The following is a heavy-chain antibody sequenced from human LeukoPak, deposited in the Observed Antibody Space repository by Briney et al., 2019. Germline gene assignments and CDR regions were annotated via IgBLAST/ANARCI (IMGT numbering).Heavy chain of an antibody. CDR2: IIPIFGTA. J-gene: IGHJ3*02. V-gene: IGHV1-69*05. CDR1: GGTFSSYA. D-gene: IGHD3-22*01. CDR3: ARSFRYYDSSGGAFDI. Sequence: SVKVSCKTSGGTFSSYAISWVRQAPGQGLEWMGRIIPIFGTANYAQKFQGRVTITTDESTSTAYMELSSLRSEDTAVYYCARSFRYYDSSGGAFDIWGQGTMVTVSS.